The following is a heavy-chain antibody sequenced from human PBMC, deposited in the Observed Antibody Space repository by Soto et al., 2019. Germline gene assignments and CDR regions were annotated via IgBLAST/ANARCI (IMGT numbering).Heavy chain of an antibody. V-gene: IGHV4-31*03. J-gene: IGHJ4*02. D-gene: IGHD3-22*01. Sequence: QVQLQESGPGLVKPSQTLSLTCTVSGGSIITGDHYWSLVRQLPGKGLEWIGYIYYSGTTYENPSLRSRLSMSVDTSKNQFSLRLSSVTAADTAVYYCATYYDSSGPTFDFWGQGTPVTVSS. CDR3: ATYYDSSGPTFDF. CDR2: IYYSGTT. CDR1: GGSIITGDHY.